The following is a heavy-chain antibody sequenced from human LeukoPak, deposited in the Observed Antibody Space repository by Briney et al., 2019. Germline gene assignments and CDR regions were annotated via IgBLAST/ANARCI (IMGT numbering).Heavy chain of an antibody. Sequence: PSETLSLTCTVSGGSISSSSYYWGWIRQPPGKGLEWIGEINHSGSANYNPSLKSRVTISVDTSKNQFSLKLSSVTAADTAVYYCARSAAAGHFDYWGQGTLVTVSS. CDR1: GGSISSSSYY. V-gene: IGHV4-39*07. D-gene: IGHD6-13*01. J-gene: IGHJ4*02. CDR2: INHSGSA. CDR3: ARSAAAGHFDY.